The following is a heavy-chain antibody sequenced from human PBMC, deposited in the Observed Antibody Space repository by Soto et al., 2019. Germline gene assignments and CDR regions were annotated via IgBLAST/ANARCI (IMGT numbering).Heavy chain of an antibody. D-gene: IGHD4-4*01. CDR3: ARSNGAAPGTYTDA. CDR2: INPSGGST. V-gene: IGHV1-46*01. CDR1: GYTFSGYG. J-gene: IGHJ6*03. Sequence: ASVKVSCKASGYTFSGYGISWVRQAPGQGLEWMGIINPSGGSTSYAQKFQGRVTMTRDTSTSTVYMELSSLRSEDTAVYYCARSNGAAPGTYTDARGEGPPVTVSS.